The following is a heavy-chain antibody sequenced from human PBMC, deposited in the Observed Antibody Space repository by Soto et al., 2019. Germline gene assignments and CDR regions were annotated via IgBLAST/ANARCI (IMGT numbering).Heavy chain of an antibody. J-gene: IGHJ5*02. D-gene: IGHD2-2*01. Sequence: ELQLLESGGGLVQPGGSLRVSCAASGFIFSSYAMSWVRQAPGKGLEWVSAISGSGGSTYYADSVKGRFTISRDNSKNTLYLQMNSLRAEDTAVYYCAKEKISTSSCNWFDPWGQGTLVTVSS. CDR2: ISGSGGST. V-gene: IGHV3-23*01. CDR3: AKEKISTSSCNWFDP. CDR1: GFIFSSYA.